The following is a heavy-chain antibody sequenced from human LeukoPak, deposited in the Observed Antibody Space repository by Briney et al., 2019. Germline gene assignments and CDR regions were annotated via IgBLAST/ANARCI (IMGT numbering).Heavy chain of an antibody. Sequence: ASVKVSCKASGYTFTGYYMHWVRQAPGQGLEWMGWINPNSGGTNYAQEFQGRVTMTRDTSISTAYMELSRLRSDDTAVYYCARDLVRYCSSTSCYAAPGNYYYYGMDVWGQGTTVTVSS. CDR1: GYTFTGYY. J-gene: IGHJ6*02. CDR2: INPNSGGT. CDR3: ARDLVRYCSSTSCYAAPGNYYYYGMDV. D-gene: IGHD2-2*01. V-gene: IGHV1-2*02.